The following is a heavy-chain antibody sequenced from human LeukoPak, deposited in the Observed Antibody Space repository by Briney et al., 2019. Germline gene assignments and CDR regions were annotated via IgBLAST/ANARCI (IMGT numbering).Heavy chain of an antibody. CDR3: ASIDYDILTGASNGMGV. CDR2: IYSSGST. Sequence: PSETLSLTCTVSGGSIGSYFWTWIRQPAGKGLEWIGRIYSSGSTNYNPSLKSRVTISVDTSKNQFSLKLSSVTAADTAVYYCASIDYDILTGASNGMGVWGQGTTVTVSS. CDR1: GGSIGSYF. J-gene: IGHJ6*02. D-gene: IGHD3-9*01. V-gene: IGHV4-4*07.